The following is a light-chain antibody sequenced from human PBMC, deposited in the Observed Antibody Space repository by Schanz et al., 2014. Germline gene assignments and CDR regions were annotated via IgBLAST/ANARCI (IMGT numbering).Light chain of an antibody. CDR2: EGS. V-gene: IGLV2-14*02. J-gene: IGLJ1*01. CDR3: SSYTSSSTLHYV. Sequence: QSALTQPASVSGSPGQSITISCTGTSSDVGSYNLVSWYQQHPGKAPKLMIYEGSKRPSGVSNRFSASKSGNTASLTISGLQAEDEADYYCSSYTSSSTLHYVFGTGTKLTVL. CDR1: SSDVGSYNL.